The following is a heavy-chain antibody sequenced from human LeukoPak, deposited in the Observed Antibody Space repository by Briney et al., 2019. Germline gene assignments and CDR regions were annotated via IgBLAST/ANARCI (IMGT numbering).Heavy chain of an antibody. D-gene: IGHD3-22*01. CDR2: IRSKAYGGTT. J-gene: IGHJ4*02. CDR1: GFTFSTYS. CDR3: TGCSYYYDSSGYY. V-gene: IGHV3-49*04. Sequence: PGGSLRLSCAASGFTFSTYSMNWVRQAPGKGLEWVGFIRSKAYGGTTEYAASVKGRFTISRDDSKSIAYLQMNSLKTEDTAVYYCTGCSYYYDSSGYYWGQGTLVTVSS.